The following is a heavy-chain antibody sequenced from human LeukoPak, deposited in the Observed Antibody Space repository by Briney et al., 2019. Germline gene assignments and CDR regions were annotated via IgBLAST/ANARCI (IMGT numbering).Heavy chain of an antibody. J-gene: IGHJ4*02. D-gene: IGHD6-13*01. CDR3: AKVPGYSSSGYFDY. Sequence: PGGSLRLSCAASGFTFSSYAMSWVRQAPGKGLEWVSAISGSGGSTYYADSVKGRFTISRDNPKNTLYLQMNSLRAEDTAVYYCAKVPGYSSSGYFDYWGQGTLVTVSS. V-gene: IGHV3-23*01. CDR1: GFTFSSYA. CDR2: ISGSGGST.